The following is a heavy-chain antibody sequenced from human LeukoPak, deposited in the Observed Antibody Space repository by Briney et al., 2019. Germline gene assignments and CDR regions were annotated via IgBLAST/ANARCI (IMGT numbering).Heavy chain of an antibody. CDR3: SRPSFSSSWY. V-gene: IGHV3-73*01. CDR1: GFIFSGSD. Sequence: GGSLRLSCAASGFIFSGSDMHWVRQASGKGLEWVGRIRSKANSYATVYVASVKGRCTISRDDSKNTAYLQMNNLKIEDTAVYYCSRPSFSSSWYWGQGTLVTVSS. D-gene: IGHD6-13*01. J-gene: IGHJ4*02. CDR2: IRSKANSYAT.